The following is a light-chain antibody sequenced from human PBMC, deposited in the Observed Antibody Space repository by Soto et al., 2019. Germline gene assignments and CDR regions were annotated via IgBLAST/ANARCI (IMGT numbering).Light chain of an antibody. J-gene: IGKJ2*01. V-gene: IGKV3-20*01. CDR2: GPS. CDR3: QQYGRSPPFT. CDR1: QSVSSNY. Sequence: EIVLTQSPGTLSLSPGERATLSCRASQSVSSNYIAWYQQNPGQAPRLLIYGPSSRATGIPDRFSGSGSGTDFTLTISSLEPEDFALYFCQQYGRSPPFTFGQGTKVEIK.